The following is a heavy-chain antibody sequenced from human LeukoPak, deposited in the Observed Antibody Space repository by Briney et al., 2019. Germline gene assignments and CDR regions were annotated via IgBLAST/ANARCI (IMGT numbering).Heavy chain of an antibody. V-gene: IGHV4-34*01. CDR3: ARAHRDGYNHASYFDY. D-gene: IGHD5-24*01. Sequence: SETLSLTCAVYGGSFSGYYWSWIRQPPGKGLEWIGEINHSGSTNYNPSLKSRVTISVDTSKNQFSLKLSSVTAADTAVYYCARAHRDGYNHASYFDYWGQGTLVTVSS. CDR1: GGSFSGYY. CDR2: INHSGST. J-gene: IGHJ4*02.